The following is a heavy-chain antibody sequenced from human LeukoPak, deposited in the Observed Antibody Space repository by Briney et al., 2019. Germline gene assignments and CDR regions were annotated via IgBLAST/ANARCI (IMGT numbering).Heavy chain of an antibody. J-gene: IGHJ4*02. CDR3: TKGPTGDS. V-gene: IGHV3-49*04. CDR2: IRTEVYGGTT. D-gene: IGHD1-14*01. CDR1: GFTFHENI. Sequence: GGSLRLSCAASGFTFHENILTWVRQAPGKGLEWVGFIRTEVYGGTTEYAASVKGRFTISRDDSKSIAYLQMNTLKTEDTAVYYCTKGPTGDSWGQGTLVTVSS.